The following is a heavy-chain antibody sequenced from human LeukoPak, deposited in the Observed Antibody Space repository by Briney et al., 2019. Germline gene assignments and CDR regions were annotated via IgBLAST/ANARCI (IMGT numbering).Heavy chain of an antibody. Sequence: PSETLSLTCTVSGGSISDSGYYWSWIRQPPGKGLEWIGYIYHTGSTYYNPSLASRVTISVDRSKNQFSLRLTSVTAADTAVFYCARGGVGPTNWFDPWGQGTLVTVSS. CDR1: GGSISDSGYY. CDR3: ARGGVGPTNWFDP. V-gene: IGHV4-30-2*01. D-gene: IGHD1-26*01. CDR2: IYHTGST. J-gene: IGHJ5*02.